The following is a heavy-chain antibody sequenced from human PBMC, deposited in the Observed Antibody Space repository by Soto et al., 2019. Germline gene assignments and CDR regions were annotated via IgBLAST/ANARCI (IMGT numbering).Heavy chain of an antibody. Sequence: ASVKVSCKASGYTFTGYYMHWVRQAPGQGLEWMGWINPNSGGANYAQKFQGWVTMTRDTSISTAYMELSRLRSDDTAVYYCERGGSYSGGYYYYYMDVWGKGTTVTVSS. CDR1: GYTFTGYY. CDR2: INPNSGGA. V-gene: IGHV1-2*04. D-gene: IGHD3-10*01. J-gene: IGHJ6*03. CDR3: ERGGSYSGGYYYYYMDV.